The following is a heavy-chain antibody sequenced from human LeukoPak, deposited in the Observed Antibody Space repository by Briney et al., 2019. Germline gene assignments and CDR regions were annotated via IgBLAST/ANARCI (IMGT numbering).Heavy chain of an antibody. CDR2: ISSSSSYI. CDR3: ARGSLHYFDY. V-gene: IGHV3-21*01. CDR1: GFTFSSYS. Sequence: GGSLRLSCAASGFTFSSYSINWVRQAPGKGLEWVSSISSSSSYIYYADSVKGRFTISRDNAKDSLYLQMNSLRAEDTAVYYCARGSLHYFDYWGQGTLVTVSS. J-gene: IGHJ4*02. D-gene: IGHD4-17*01.